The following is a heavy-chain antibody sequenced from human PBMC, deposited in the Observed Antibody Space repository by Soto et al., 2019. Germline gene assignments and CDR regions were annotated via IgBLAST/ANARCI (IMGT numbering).Heavy chain of an antibody. Sequence: ASVKVSCKASGGTFSSYAISWVRQAPGKGLEWMGGFDPEDGETIYAQKFQGRVTMTEDTSTDTAYMELSSLRSEDTAVYYCATDHIGYSYDLDYWGQGTLVTVSS. CDR1: GGTFSSYA. D-gene: IGHD5-18*01. J-gene: IGHJ4*02. CDR2: FDPEDGET. CDR3: ATDHIGYSYDLDY. V-gene: IGHV1-24*01.